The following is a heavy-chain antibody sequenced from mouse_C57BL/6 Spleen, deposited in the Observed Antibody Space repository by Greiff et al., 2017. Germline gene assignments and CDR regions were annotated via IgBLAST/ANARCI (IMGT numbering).Heavy chain of an antibody. CDR1: GYAFSSSW. J-gene: IGHJ3*01. Sequence: LQESGPELVKPGASVKISCKASGYAFSSSWMNWVKQRPGKGLEWIGRIYPGDGDTNYNGKFKGKATLTADKSSSTAYMQLSSLTSEDSAVCFCARSGGPAWFAYWGQGTLVTVSA. CDR2: IYPGDGDT. CDR3: ARSGGPAWFAY. V-gene: IGHV1-82*01.